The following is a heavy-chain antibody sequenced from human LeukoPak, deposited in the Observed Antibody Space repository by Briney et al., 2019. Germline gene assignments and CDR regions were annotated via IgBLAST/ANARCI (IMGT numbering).Heavy chain of an antibody. CDR1: GFTFDDYA. J-gene: IGHJ4*02. CDR3: AKDKIFGGELDY. D-gene: IGHD3-10*01. Sequence: GGSLRLSCAASGFTFDDYAMHWVRQAPGKGLEWVAGISWNSGTIGYADSVKGRFTISRDNAKNSLYLQMNSLRAEDTALYYCAKDKIFGGELDYWGQGTLVTVSP. CDR2: ISWNSGTI. V-gene: IGHV3-9*01.